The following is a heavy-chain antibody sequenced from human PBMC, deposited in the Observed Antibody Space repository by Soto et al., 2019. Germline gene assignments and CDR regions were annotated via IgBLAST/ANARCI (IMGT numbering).Heavy chain of an antibody. J-gene: IGHJ6*02. CDR2: INPNSGGT. Sequence: ASVKVSCKASGYTFTGYYMHWVRQAPGQGLEWMGWINPNSGGTIYAQKFQGRVTMTRDTSISTAYMELGRLRSDDTAVYYCARDETEVPAASYGMDVWGQGTTVTVSS. CDR3: ARDETEVPAASYGMDV. CDR1: GYTFTGYY. D-gene: IGHD2-2*01. V-gene: IGHV1-2*02.